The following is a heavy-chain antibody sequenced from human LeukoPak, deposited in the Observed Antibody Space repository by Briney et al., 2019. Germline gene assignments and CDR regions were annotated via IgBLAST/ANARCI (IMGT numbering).Heavy chain of an antibody. CDR1: VYTLPHYY. CDR2: INQNSGGT. CDR3: ARTIILRDAFDI. D-gene: IGHD3-3*02. J-gene: IGHJ3*02. V-gene: IGHV1-2*02. Sequence: ASVTVSRKACVYTLPHYYMHWVRQAPAQGREGMGWINQNSGGTNYAQKFQGRVPMTRATAISTAYMELSRLRSDATAVYYCARTIILRDAFDIWGQGTMVTVSS.